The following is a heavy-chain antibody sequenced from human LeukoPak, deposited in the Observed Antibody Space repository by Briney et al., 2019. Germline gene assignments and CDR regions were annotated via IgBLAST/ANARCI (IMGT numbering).Heavy chain of an antibody. CDR1: GFTFWTSG. V-gene: IGHV3-33*01. D-gene: IGHD1-1*01. CDR3: AREEGADGTSGINS. J-gene: IGHJ4*02. Sequence: GGSLRLSCATSGFTFWTSGMHWVRQAPGKGLEWVSGIWYNGNQYYADSVKGRFTISRDNSKNRLYLQMNSLRDEDTGVYYCAREEGADGTSGINSWGQGTLVIVSS. CDR2: IWYNGNQ.